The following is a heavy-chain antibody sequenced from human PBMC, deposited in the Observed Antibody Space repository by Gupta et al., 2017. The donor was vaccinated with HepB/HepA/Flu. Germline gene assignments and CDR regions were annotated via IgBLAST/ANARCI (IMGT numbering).Heavy chain of an antibody. Sequence: QVQLQQWGAGLLKPSETLSLTCAVYGGSFSGYYWSWIRQPSGKGLEWIGEINHSGSTNYNPSLKSRVTISVDTSKNQFSLKLSSVTAADTAVYYCARGQDIVVVPAQLSFWFDPWGQGTLVTVSS. CDR1: GGSFSGYY. CDR3: ARGQDIVVVPAQLSFWFDP. CDR2: INHSGST. V-gene: IGHV4-34*01. D-gene: IGHD2-2*01. J-gene: IGHJ5*02.